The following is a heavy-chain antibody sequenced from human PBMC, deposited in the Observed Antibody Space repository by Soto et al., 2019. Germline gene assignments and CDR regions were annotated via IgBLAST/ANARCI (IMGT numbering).Heavy chain of an antibody. Sequence: QVQLVESGGGVVQPGRSLRLSCAASGFTFSSYGMHWVRQAPGKGPEWVAVISYDGSNKYYADSVKGRFTISRDNSKNTLYLQMNSLRAEDTAVYYCAKDSTVTCFDYWGQGTLVTVSS. V-gene: IGHV3-30*18. CDR3: AKDSTVTCFDY. CDR2: ISYDGSNK. D-gene: IGHD4-17*01. CDR1: GFTFSSYG. J-gene: IGHJ4*02.